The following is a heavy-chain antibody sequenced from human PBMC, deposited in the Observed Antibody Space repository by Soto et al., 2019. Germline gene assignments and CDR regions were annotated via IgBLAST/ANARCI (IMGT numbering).Heavy chain of an antibody. V-gene: IGHV3-30-3*01. CDR1: GFTFSSYA. CDR3: ARAGLELRDYYYYGMDV. D-gene: IGHD1-7*01. J-gene: IGHJ6*02. Sequence: GSLRLSCAASGFTFSSYAMHWVRQAPGKGLEWVAVISYDGSNKYYADSVKGRFTISRDNSKNTLYLQMNSLRAEDTAVYYCARAGLELRDYYYYGMDVWGQGTTVTVSS. CDR2: ISYDGSNK.